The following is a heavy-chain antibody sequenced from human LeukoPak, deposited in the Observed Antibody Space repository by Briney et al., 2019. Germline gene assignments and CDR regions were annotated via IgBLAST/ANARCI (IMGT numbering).Heavy chain of an antibody. D-gene: IGHD4/OR15-4a*01. Sequence: GGSLRLSCTVSGFTVSSNSMSWVRQAPGKGLEWVSFIYSDNTHYSDSVKGRFTISRDNSKNTLYLQMNSLRAEETAVYYCARRAGAYSHPYDYWGQGTLVTVSS. J-gene: IGHJ4*02. CDR2: IYSDNT. CDR1: GFTVSSNS. V-gene: IGHV3-53*01. CDR3: ARRAGAYSHPYDY.